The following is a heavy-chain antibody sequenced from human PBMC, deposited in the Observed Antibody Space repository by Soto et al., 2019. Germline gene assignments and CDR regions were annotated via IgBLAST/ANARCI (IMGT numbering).Heavy chain of an antibody. V-gene: IGHV3-74*01. D-gene: IGHD2-15*01. J-gene: IGHJ4*02. CDR3: GKAVGWTPVDH. Sequence: GGSLRLSCAAFGFTFSSNWMHWVRQVPGKGLVWVSRLNSDGSSTSYADSVKGRFTISRDNAKNTLYLQMNTLRAEDTAVYYCGKAVGWTPVDHWGQGTLVTVSS. CDR1: GFTFSSNW. CDR2: LNSDGSST.